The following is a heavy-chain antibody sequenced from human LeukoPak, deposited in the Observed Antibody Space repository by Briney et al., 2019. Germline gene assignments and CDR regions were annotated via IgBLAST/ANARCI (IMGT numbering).Heavy chain of an antibody. CDR2: IYYNGSI. J-gene: IGHJ4*02. Sequence: SETLSLTCTVSGGSISSSGYYWGWIRQPPGKGLEWIGSIYYNGSIYSNPSLKSRVTISVDTSKNQFSLKLSSVTAADTAVFYCARWVATFDFWGQGTLVTVSS. V-gene: IGHV4-39*01. CDR1: GGSISSSGYY. CDR3: ARWVATFDF. D-gene: IGHD5-24*01.